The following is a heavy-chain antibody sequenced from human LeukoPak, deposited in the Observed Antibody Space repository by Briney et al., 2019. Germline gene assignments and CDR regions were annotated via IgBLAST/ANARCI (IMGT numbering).Heavy chain of an antibody. CDR2: IYTSGTT. CDR3: ARGDTVTGTFDY. V-gene: IGHV4-4*07. CDR1: GGSISSYY. Sequence: PSETLSLTCTVSGGSISSYYWGWVRQPAGKALEWIGRIYTSGTTSYNPSLKSRVTISVDTSKNHFSLKLTSVTAADTAVYYCARGDTVTGTFDYWGQGALVTVSS. D-gene: IGHD6-19*01. J-gene: IGHJ4*02.